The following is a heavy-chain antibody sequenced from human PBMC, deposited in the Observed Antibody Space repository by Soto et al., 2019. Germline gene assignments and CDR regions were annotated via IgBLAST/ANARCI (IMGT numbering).Heavy chain of an antibody. CDR3: ARDRGYCSGGSCYLSHTDYGMDV. V-gene: IGHV4-4*02. Sequence: QVQLQESGPGLVKPSGTLSLTCAVSGGSISSSNWWSWVRQPPGKGLEWIGEIYHRGSTNYNPSLKSRVTISVDKSKNQCSLKLSSVTAADTAVYYCARDRGYCSGGSCYLSHTDYGMDVWGQGTTVTVSS. CDR2: IYHRGST. D-gene: IGHD2-15*01. J-gene: IGHJ6*02. CDR1: GGSISSSNW.